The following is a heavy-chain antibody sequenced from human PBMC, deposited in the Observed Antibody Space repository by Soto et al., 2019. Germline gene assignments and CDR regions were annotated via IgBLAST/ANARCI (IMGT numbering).Heavy chain of an antibody. CDR1: GDSISSSRW. Sequence: QVQLQESGPGLVKPSGTLSLTCDVSGDSISSSRWWTWVRQPPGKGLEWIGDSFHTGNTNYNPSLKSRVTISVDKSKNQFSLKLTSVTAADTAVYYYAYSTGWYRLDLWGQGTLVTVSS. CDR3: AYSTGWYRLDL. CDR2: SFHTGNT. J-gene: IGHJ3*01. V-gene: IGHV4-4*02. D-gene: IGHD6-19*01.